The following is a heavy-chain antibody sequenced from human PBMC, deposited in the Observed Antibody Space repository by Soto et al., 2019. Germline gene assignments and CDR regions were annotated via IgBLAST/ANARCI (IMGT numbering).Heavy chain of an antibody. CDR1: GFSLSTSGVG. D-gene: IGHD3-16*01. CDR3: AHPGDRRYYFDY. V-gene: IGHV2-5*01. CDR2: IYWNDDK. Sequence: QITLKESGPTLVKPTQTLTLTCTFSGFSLSTSGVGVGWIRQPPGKALEWLALIYWNDDKRYSPSLKSRLTSTKDTSKNQVVLTMTNMDPVDTATYYCAHPGDRRYYFDYWGQGTLVTVSS. J-gene: IGHJ4*02.